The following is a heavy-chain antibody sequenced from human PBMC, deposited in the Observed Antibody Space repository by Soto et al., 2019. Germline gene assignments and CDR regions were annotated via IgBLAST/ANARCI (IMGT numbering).Heavy chain of an antibody. V-gene: IGHV3-30-3*01. J-gene: IGHJ4*02. CDR1: GFTFSNYA. Sequence: QVQVVESGGGVVQPGRSLRLSCAASGFTFSNYAMHWVRQAPGKGLEWVAVISCDGSNKYYADSVKGRLTISRDNSKNTVYLQLNSLRAEDTAVYFCARAGFNYYFDYWGLGTLVTVSS. CDR2: ISCDGSNK. CDR3: ARAGFNYYFDY.